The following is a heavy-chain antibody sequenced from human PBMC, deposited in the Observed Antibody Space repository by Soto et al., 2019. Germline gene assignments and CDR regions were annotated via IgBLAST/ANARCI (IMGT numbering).Heavy chain of an antibody. D-gene: IGHD6-25*01. CDR2: IDSSTVT. V-gene: IGHV4-4*02. J-gene: IGHJ4*02. CDR3: ARHGGFNLYY. CDR1: VSSVTW. Sequence: QVQLQESGPGLVKPSGTLSLTCAVSVSSVTWWSWVRQAPGTGLEWIGQIDSSTVTDYNPSLKSRVTKSVDKSKNQLSLEMRSVTAADTAVYYCARHGGFNLYYWGQGILVTVSS.